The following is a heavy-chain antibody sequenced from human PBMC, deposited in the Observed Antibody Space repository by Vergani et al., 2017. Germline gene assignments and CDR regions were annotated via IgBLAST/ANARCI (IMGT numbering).Heavy chain of an antibody. V-gene: IGHV3-30*04. D-gene: IGHD3-10*01. Sequence: QVQLVESGGGVVQPGRSLRLSCAASGFTFSSYAMHWVRQAPGKGLEWVAVISYDGSNKYYADSVKGRFTISRDNSKNTLYLQMNSLRAEDTAVYYCARQPYYYGSGSYFDYWGQGTLVTVSS. CDR1: GFTFSSYA. CDR3: ARQPYYYGSGSYFDY. CDR2: ISYDGSNK. J-gene: IGHJ4*02.